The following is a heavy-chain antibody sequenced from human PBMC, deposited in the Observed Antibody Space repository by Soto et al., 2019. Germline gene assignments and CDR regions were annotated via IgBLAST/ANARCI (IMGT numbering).Heavy chain of an antibody. J-gene: IGHJ4*02. V-gene: IGHV3-53*01. D-gene: IGHD6-19*01. Sequence: PGASLKLSCAASGFTVSTSQMTWVRQTPGKGLEWVSVIFIGGTTQYAESVKGRFTISRDKSENTVVLQMNSVRAEDTAVYYCAKERPVNLYGIAVAGTLDYWGQGT. CDR1: GFTVSTSQ. CDR3: AKERPVNLYGIAVAGTLDY. CDR2: IFIGGTT.